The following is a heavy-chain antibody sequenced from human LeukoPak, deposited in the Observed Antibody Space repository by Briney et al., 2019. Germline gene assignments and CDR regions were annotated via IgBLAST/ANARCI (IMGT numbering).Heavy chain of an antibody. Sequence: GRSLRLSCAASGFTFSSYGMHWVRQAPGKGLAWVAGIWYDGSNKYYADFVKGRFTISRDNSKSTLYLQISSLRAEDTAVYYCVKGDIVVVVAAGFDYWGQGTLVTVPS. D-gene: IGHD2-15*01. V-gene: IGHV3-33*06. CDR2: IWYDGSNK. J-gene: IGHJ4*02. CDR1: GFTFSSYG. CDR3: VKGDIVVVVAAGFDY.